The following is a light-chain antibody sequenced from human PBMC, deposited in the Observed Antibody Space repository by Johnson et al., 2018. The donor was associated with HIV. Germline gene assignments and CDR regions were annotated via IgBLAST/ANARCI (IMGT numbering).Light chain of an antibody. CDR2: DNN. V-gene: IGLV1-51*01. J-gene: IGLJ1*01. Sequence: QSVLTQPPSVSAAPGQKVTISCSGSSSNIGNNYVSWYQQLPGTAPKLLIYDNNKRPSGIPDRFSGSKSGSSATLGITGLQTGDEADDYCGTWDSSLSAHYVFGTGTKVTVL. CDR1: SSNIGNNY. CDR3: GTWDSSLSAHYV.